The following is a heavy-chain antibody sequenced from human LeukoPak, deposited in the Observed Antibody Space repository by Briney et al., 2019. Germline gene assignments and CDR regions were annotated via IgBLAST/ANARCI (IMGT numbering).Heavy chain of an antibody. D-gene: IGHD3-22*01. CDR1: GGSISSSSYY. Sequence: SETLSLTCTVSGGSISSSSYYWSWIRQPAGKGLEWIGRIHTTGSTNYNPSLKSRVSMSVDTSKNQFSLKLSSVTAADTAVYYCARDRYYYDSSGYYRFDYWGQGTLVTVSS. CDR3: ARDRYYYDSSGYYRFDY. J-gene: IGHJ4*02. CDR2: IHTTGST. V-gene: IGHV4-61*02.